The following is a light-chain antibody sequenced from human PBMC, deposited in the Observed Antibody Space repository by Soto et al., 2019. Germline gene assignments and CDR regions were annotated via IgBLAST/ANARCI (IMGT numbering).Light chain of an antibody. V-gene: IGKV3-20*01. CDR2: GAS. CDR1: QSVSSSY. CDR3: QQYNNWPPIT. Sequence: LLAQVSGTLFLSSGGRGTLSCRASQSVSSSYLAWYQQKPGQAPRLLIYGASSRATGIPDRFSGSGSGTDFTLTISGLQSEDFAVYYCQQYNNWPPITFGQGTRLEI. J-gene: IGKJ5*01.